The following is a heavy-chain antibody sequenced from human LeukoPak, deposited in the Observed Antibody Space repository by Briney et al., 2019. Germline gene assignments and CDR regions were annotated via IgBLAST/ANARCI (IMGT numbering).Heavy chain of an antibody. V-gene: IGHV1-46*01. J-gene: IGHJ5*02. Sequence: ASVKVSCNASGYAFTSYYMHWVRQAPGQGLEWMGLINPTGGSTGYAQKFQGRVTMTRDMSTSTDYMELSSLRSEDTAIYYCARDNSVGDNAWWFDPWGQGTLVTVSS. D-gene: IGHD1-26*01. CDR1: GYAFTSYY. CDR3: ARDNSVGDNAWWFDP. CDR2: INPTGGST.